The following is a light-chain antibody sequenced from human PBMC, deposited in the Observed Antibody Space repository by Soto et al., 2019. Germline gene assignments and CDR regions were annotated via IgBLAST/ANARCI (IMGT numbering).Light chain of an antibody. Sequence: DIQMTQCPSSLSASVGDRVTITCRASQGISTYLNWYQQKPGKAPKLLIYAASSLQSGVPSRFSGSGSETDFTLTISSLQPEDFATYSCQQSYSTTWTFGQGTKVDIK. CDR3: QQSYSTTWT. J-gene: IGKJ1*01. V-gene: IGKV1-39*01. CDR1: QGISTY. CDR2: AAS.